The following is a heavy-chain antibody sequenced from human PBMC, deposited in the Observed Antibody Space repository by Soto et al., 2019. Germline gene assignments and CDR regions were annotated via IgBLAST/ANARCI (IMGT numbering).Heavy chain of an antibody. CDR1: GFTFSNAW. CDR2: IKIKTDGETT. CDR3: TTTRRELLPGY. D-gene: IGHD1-7*01. J-gene: IGHJ4*02. Sequence: VQLVESGGGLVKPGGSLRLSCAASGFTFSNAWVSWVRQAPGKGLEWVGRIKIKTDGETTDDAAPVIGRFTISRDDAKNTLYLQMNSLKTEDTVVYYCTTTRRELLPGYWGEGTLVTV. V-gene: IGHV3-15*01.